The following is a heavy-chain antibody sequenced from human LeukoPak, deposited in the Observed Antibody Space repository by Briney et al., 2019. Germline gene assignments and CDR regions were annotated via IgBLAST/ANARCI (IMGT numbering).Heavy chain of an antibody. J-gene: IGHJ4*02. CDR3: ARVRRSVVVTAYYFDY. Sequence: PGGSLRLSCAASGFTFSSYWMSWVRQAPGKGLEWVANIKQDGSEKHYVDSVKGRFTISRDNAKNSLYLQMNSLRAEDTAVYYCARVRRSVVVTAYYFDYWGQGTLVTVSS. V-gene: IGHV3-7*01. D-gene: IGHD2-21*02. CDR1: GFTFSSYW. CDR2: IKQDGSEK.